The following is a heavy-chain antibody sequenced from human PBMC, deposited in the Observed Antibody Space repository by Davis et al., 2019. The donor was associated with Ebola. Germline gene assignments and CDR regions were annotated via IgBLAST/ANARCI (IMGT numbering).Heavy chain of an antibody. Sequence: GESLKISCKASGFDLRNYWIAWVRQMPGKGVEWMAMIYPYESQTKYNPSFKGLVTVSVDRSITTAYLQWSSLKASDTAMYYCARCGCSSTSCYWDYYYGMDVWGQGTTVTVSS. CDR3: ARCGCSSTSCYWDYYYGMDV. D-gene: IGHD2-2*01. V-gene: IGHV5-51*01. CDR2: IYPYESQT. J-gene: IGHJ6*02. CDR1: GFDLRNYW.